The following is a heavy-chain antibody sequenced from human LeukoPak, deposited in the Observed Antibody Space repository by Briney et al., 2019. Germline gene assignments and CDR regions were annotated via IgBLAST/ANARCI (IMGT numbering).Heavy chain of an antibody. CDR2: ISGSGGST. D-gene: IGHD1-26*01. CDR1: GGSISSGSYY. J-gene: IGHJ4*02. CDR3: AKGQSGSYWDPFDY. Sequence: LSLTCTVSGGSISSGSYYWSWIRQPPGKGLEWVSAISGSGGSTYYADSVKGRFTISRDNSKNTLYLQMNSLRAEGTAVYYCAKGQSGSYWDPFDYWGQGTLVTVSS. V-gene: IGHV3-23*01.